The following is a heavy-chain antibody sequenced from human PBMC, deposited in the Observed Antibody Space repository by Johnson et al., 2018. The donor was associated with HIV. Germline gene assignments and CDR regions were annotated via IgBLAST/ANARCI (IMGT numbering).Heavy chain of an antibody. CDR1: GFMFDDYA. CDR2: IDWTGANA. J-gene: IGHJ3*02. D-gene: IGHD1-26*01. CDR3: ARAVRVGATTNSACDI. V-gene: IGHV3-20*04. Sequence: VQLVESGGGVERPGESLRLSCVGSGFMFDDYAMSWVRQVPGKGLEWVSGIDWTGANAGYADSVKGRFTIFSDNAKNSLYLEMNSLRAEDTAFYYCARAVRVGATTNSACDIWGLGTKVTVSS.